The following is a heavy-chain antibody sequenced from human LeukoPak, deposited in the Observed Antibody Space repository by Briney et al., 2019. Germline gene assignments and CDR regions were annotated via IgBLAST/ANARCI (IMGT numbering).Heavy chain of an antibody. CDR3: ARIRDGYNYLGY. V-gene: IGHV2-70*04. CDR1: GFSLSTSGMR. Sequence: SGPTLVNPTQTLTLTCTFSGFSLSTSGMRVSWIRQPPGKALEWLARIDWDDDKFYSTSLKTRLTISKDTSKNQVVLTMTNMDPVDTATYYCARIRDGYNYLGYWGQGTLVTVSS. CDR2: IDWDDDK. J-gene: IGHJ4*02. D-gene: IGHD5-24*01.